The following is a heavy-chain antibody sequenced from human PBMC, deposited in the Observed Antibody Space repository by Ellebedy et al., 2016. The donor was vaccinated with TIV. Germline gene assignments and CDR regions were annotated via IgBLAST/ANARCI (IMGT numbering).Heavy chain of an antibody. CDR2: ISGSGGST. V-gene: IGHV3-23*01. D-gene: IGHD6-19*01. J-gene: IGHJ4*02. CDR1: GFTFSSYA. Sequence: GESLKISCAASGFTFSSYAMSWVRQAPGKGLEWVSVISGSGGSTYYADSVKGRFTISRDNSKNTLHLQMNSLRAEDTAVYYCAKGPAAVAGCYWGQGTLVTVSS. CDR3: AKGPAAVAGCY.